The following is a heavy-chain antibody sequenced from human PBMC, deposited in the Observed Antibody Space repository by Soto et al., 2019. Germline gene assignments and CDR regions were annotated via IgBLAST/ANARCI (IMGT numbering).Heavy chain of an antibody. CDR2: INPSGGST. CDR1: GYTFTSYY. J-gene: IGHJ3*02. Sequence: GASVQVSCKASGYTFTSYYMHWVRQAPGQGLEWMGIINPSGGSTSYAQKFQGRVTMTRDTSTSTVYMELSSLRSEDTAVYYCARPRVPGYSSGWSGAFDIWGQGTMVTVSS. D-gene: IGHD6-19*01. V-gene: IGHV1-46*01. CDR3: ARPRVPGYSSGWSGAFDI.